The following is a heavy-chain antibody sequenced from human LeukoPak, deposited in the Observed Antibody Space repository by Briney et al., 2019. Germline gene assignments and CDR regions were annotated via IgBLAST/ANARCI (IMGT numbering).Heavy chain of an antibody. V-gene: IGHV4-4*02. J-gene: IGHJ4*02. CDR2: IYHSGNT. CDR3: ARGVVASGGNDFDY. Sequence: SSETLSLTCTVSGDSISTINWWTWVRQPPGKGLEWIGEIYHSGNTNYNPTLKSRVTISVDTSKNQLSLKVISVTAADTAVYYCARGVVASGGNDFDYWGQGTLVTVSS. D-gene: IGHD4-23*01. CDR1: GDSISTINW.